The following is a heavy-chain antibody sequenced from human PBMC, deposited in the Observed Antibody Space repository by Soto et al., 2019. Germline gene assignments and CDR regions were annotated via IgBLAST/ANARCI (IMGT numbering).Heavy chain of an antibody. CDR1: GFTVSSNS. V-gene: IGHV3-53*04. D-gene: IGHD2-15*01. Sequence: EVQLVESGGGLVQPGGSLRLSCAASGFTVSSNSMSWVRQAPGKGLEWVSVIYSGGSTYYADSVKGRFTISRHNSKNTLYLQMNSLRAEDTAVYYCARDRYCSGGSCYYYGMDVWGQGTTVTVSS. J-gene: IGHJ6*02. CDR2: IYSGGST. CDR3: ARDRYCSGGSCYYYGMDV.